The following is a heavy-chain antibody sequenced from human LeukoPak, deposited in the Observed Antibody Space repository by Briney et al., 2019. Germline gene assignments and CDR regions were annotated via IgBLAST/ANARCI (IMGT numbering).Heavy chain of an antibody. CDR1: GFTFSDYY. CDR2: ISSSGSTI. J-gene: IGHJ6*02. V-gene: IGHV3-11*01. Sequence: GESLRLSCAASGFTFSDYYMSWIRQAPGKGLEWVSYISSSGSTIYYADSVKGRFTISRDNAKNSLYLQMNSLRAEDTAVYYCARFLIAVAGTGHYYGMDVWGQGTTVTVSS. CDR3: ARFLIAVAGTGHYYGMDV. D-gene: IGHD6-19*01.